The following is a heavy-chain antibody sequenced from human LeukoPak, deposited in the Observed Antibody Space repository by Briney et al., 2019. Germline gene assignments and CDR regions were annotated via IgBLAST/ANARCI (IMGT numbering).Heavy chain of an antibody. Sequence: SETLSLTCTVSGGSISSYYWTWIRQPAGKGLEWIGRIYTSGGTNYNPSLKSRVTMSVDTSENQFSLKLSSVTAADTAVYYCARGRIPRGYYYYGMDVWGQGTTVTVSS. V-gene: IGHV4-4*07. CDR1: GGSISSYY. D-gene: IGHD3-16*01. J-gene: IGHJ6*02. CDR3: ARGRIPRGYYYYGMDV. CDR2: IYTSGGT.